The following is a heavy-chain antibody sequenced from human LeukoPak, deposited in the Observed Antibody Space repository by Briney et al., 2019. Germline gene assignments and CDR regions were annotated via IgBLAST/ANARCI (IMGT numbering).Heavy chain of an antibody. CDR2: IYTSGST. D-gene: IGHD3-22*01. J-gene: IGHJ4*02. CDR3: ARARTSVVHFDY. V-gene: IGHV4-61*02. CDR1: GGSISSGSYY. Sequence: SETLSLTCTVSGGSISSGSYYWSWIRQPAGKGLEWIGRIYTSGSTNYNPSLKSRVTISVDTSKNQFSLKLSSVTAADTAVYYCARARTSVVHFDYWGQGTLVTVSS.